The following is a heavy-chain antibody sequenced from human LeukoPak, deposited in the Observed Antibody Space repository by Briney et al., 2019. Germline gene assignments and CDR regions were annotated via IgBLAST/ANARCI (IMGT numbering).Heavy chain of an antibody. D-gene: IGHD6-13*01. CDR2: ISYDGSNK. CDR3: AKDRGPGIAAAGFDY. V-gene: IGHV3-30*18. J-gene: IGHJ4*02. Sequence: GGSLRLSCAASGFTFSSYGMHWVRQAPGKGLEWVAVISYDGSNKYYADSVKGRFTISRDNSKNTLYLQMNSLRAEDTAVYYCAKDRGPGIAAAGFDYWGQGTLVTVSS. CDR1: GFTFSSYG.